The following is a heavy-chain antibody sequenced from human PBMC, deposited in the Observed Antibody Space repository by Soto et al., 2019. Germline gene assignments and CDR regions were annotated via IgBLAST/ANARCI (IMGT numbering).Heavy chain of an antibody. CDR3: ARDPSYYGMDV. J-gene: IGHJ6*02. CDR1: GYTYTSNA. V-gene: IGHV1-3*01. CDR2: INAGNGNT. Sequence: ASVKVSCTASGYTYTSNAMHWVRQAPGQRLEWMGWINAGNGNTKYSQKFQGRVTITRDTSASTAYMELSSLRSEDTAVYYCARDPSYYGMDVWGQGTTVTVS.